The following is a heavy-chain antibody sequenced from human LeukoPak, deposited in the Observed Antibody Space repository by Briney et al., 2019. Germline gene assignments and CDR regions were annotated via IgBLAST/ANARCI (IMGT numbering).Heavy chain of an antibody. CDR2: INHSGST. J-gene: IGHJ4*02. CDR1: GGSFSGYY. CDR3: ARVRAVAGPFDY. V-gene: IGHV4-34*01. D-gene: IGHD6-19*01. Sequence: SETLSLTCAVYGGSFSGYYWSWIRQPPGKGLEWIGEINHSGSTNYNPSLKSRVTISVDTSKNQFSLKLSSVTAADTAAYYCARVRAVAGPFDYWGQGTLVTVSS.